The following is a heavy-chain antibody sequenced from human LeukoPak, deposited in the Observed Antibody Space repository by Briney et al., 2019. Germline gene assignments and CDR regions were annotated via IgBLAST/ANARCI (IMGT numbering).Heavy chain of an antibody. D-gene: IGHD2-15*01. V-gene: IGHV1-46*01. Sequence: WASVKVSCKASGYTFTSYYMHWVRQAPGQGLEWMGIINPSGGSTSYAQKFQGRVTMTRNTSISTAYMELSSLRSEDTAVYYCARGYCSGGSCNYYYYYGMDVWGQGTTVTVSS. CDR2: INPSGGST. J-gene: IGHJ6*02. CDR3: ARGYCSGGSCNYYYYYGMDV. CDR1: GYTFTSYY.